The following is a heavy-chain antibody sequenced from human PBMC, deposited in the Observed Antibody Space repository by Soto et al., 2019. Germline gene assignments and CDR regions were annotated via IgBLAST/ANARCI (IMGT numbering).Heavy chain of an antibody. CDR1: GYTFTSYD. CDR2: INPTSEYT. V-gene: IGHV1-8*01. D-gene: IGHD4-17*01. CDR3: ATEPRYGDYENY. Sequence: ASVKVSCKASGYTFTSYDTNWVRQAPGQGLEWVGWINPTSEYTAHAQRFQGRVTLTREISTATAYMELSSLTSEDTAVYFCATEPRYGDYENYWGQGTLVTVSS. J-gene: IGHJ4*02.